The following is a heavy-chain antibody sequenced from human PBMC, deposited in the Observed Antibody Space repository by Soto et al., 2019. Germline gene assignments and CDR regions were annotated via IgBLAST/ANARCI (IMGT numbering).Heavy chain of an antibody. CDR3: AKGEGSGSYSYYGMDV. V-gene: IGHV3-9*01. CDR2: IHWNSGGI. Sequence: GGSLRLSCAASGFPFDDYAMHWVRQAPGKGLEWVSGIHWNSGGIGYVDSVKGRFTISRDNAKNSLYLQMNSLRPEDTAFYYCAKGEGSGSYSYYGMDVWGQGTTVTVSS. J-gene: IGHJ6*02. CDR1: GFPFDDYA. D-gene: IGHD6-19*01.